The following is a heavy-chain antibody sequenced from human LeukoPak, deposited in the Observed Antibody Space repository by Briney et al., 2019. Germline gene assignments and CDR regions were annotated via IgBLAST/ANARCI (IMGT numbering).Heavy chain of an antibody. CDR3: AKGYSSIWHWYFDL. J-gene: IGHJ2*01. V-gene: IGHV3-64*01. D-gene: IGHD6-13*01. CDR2: ISINGGTT. CDR1: GFTFSSYA. Sequence: PGGSLILSCAASGFTFSSYAMHWVRQAPGKGLEYVSAISINGGTTYYANCMNGVFTISRDNSNNTLYLQMGSLRAEDMAVYYCAKGYSSIWHWYFDLWASG.